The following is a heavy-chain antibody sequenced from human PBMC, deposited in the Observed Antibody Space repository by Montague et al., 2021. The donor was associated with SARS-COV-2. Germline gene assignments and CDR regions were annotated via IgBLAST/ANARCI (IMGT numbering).Heavy chain of an antibody. V-gene: IGHV6-1*01. CDR2: TYYRSEWYS. CDR1: GDSVSTNSGT. J-gene: IGHJ4*02. D-gene: IGHD2-15*01. Sequence: CAISGDSVSTNSGTWNWVRLSPSRGLEWLGRTYYRSEWYSDYSVSVKSRIRINPDTSKNQFSLQLNSVAPEDTAVYYCARAERGSCGDGNCYQYFFNYWGQGTLVTVSS. CDR3: ARAERGSCGDGNCYQYFFNY.